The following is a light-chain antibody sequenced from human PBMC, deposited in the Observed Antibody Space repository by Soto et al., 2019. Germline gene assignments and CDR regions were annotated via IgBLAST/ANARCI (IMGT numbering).Light chain of an antibody. CDR2: YDT. V-gene: IGLV3-21*04. J-gene: IGLJ2*01. CDR1: NIGSKH. CDR3: HVWDSSRDHPL. Sequence: SYELTQPPSVSVAPGKTARITCGGINIGSKHVHWYQQKPGQAPVLVIYYDTDRPSGIPERFSGSNSGNTATLTISRVEAGDEADYYCHVWDSSRDHPLFGRGTKLTVL.